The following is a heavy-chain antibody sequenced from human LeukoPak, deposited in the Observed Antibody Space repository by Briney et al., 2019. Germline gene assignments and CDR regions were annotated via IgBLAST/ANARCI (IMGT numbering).Heavy chain of an antibody. Sequence: GGSLRLSCAASGFTFSTYSMNWVRQAPGKGLEWVSYIRSNSSTIYYADSVRGRFTISRDNAKNSLYLQMNSLRDEDTAVYYCARDFITGIAAAGPTFDYWGQGTLVTVSS. CDR3: ARDFITGIAAAGPTFDY. V-gene: IGHV3-48*02. J-gene: IGHJ4*02. CDR1: GFTFSTYS. D-gene: IGHD6-13*01. CDR2: IRSNSSTI.